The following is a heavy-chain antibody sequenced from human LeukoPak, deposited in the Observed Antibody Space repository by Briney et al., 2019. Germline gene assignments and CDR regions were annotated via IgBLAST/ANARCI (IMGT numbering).Heavy chain of an antibody. CDR3: ARDNSVEDTAWWFDP. Sequence: ASVKVSCKASGYTFSSYYVHWVRQAPGQGLEWMGIINPSGGSTSYAQKFQGRVTMTRDMSTSTDYMELSSLRSEDTAVYYCARDNSVEDTAWWFDPWGQGTLVTVSS. J-gene: IGHJ5*02. CDR1: GYTFSSYY. D-gene: IGHD4-23*01. CDR2: INPSGGST. V-gene: IGHV1-46*01.